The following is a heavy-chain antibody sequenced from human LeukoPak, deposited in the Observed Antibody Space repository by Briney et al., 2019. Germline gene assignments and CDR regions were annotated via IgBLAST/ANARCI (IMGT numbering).Heavy chain of an antibody. V-gene: IGHV3-23*01. D-gene: IGHD6-6*01. CDR3: AKGLGSSPRFDAFDI. CDR2: ISGSGGST. CDR1: RFTFSSYA. J-gene: IGHJ3*02. Sequence: GGSLRLSCAASRFTFSSYAMSWVLQAPGQGLESVSGISGSGGSTYYADSVKGRFTISRDNSKNTLYLQMNGLRAEDTAVYYCAKGLGSSPRFDAFDIWGQGTMVTVSS.